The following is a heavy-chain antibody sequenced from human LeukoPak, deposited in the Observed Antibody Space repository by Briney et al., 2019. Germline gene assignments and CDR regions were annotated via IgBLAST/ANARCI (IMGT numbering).Heavy chain of an antibody. CDR1: GFTFSSYG. CDR2: ISYDGSNK. Sequence: GGSLRLSCAASGFTFSSYGMHWVRQAPGKGLEWVAVISYDGSNKYYADSVKSRFTISRDNSKNTLYLQMNSLRAEDTAVYYCAKDLDAVPTDTYYFDYWGQGTLVTVSS. CDR3: AKDLDAVPTDTYYFDY. J-gene: IGHJ4*02. V-gene: IGHV3-30*18. D-gene: IGHD3-10*02.